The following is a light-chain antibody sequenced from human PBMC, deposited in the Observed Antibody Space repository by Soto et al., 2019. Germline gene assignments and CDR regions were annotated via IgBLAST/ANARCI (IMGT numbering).Light chain of an antibody. CDR3: CSYTDTNTPNYV. V-gene: IGLV2-14*03. CDR1: SRDVRDYKY. Sequence: QSVLTQPASVSGSPGQSITISCSGTSRDVRDYKYVSWYQHHPGKAPKLIISDVRNRPPGVSNRFSGSKSGSTASLTISGLQAEDEADYYCCSYTDTNTPNYVFGSGTKSPS. J-gene: IGLJ1*01. CDR2: DVR.